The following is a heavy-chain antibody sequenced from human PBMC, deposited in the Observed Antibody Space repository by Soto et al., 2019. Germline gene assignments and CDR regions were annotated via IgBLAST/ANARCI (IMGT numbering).Heavy chain of an antibody. J-gene: IGHJ6*02. CDR1: GFTFSSYA. V-gene: IGHV3-23*01. CDR2: ISGSGGST. D-gene: IGHD5-18*01. Sequence: PGGSLRLSCAASGFTFSSYAMSWVRQAPGKGLEWVSAISGSGGSTYYADSVKGRFTISRDNSKNTLYLQMNSLRAEDTAVYYCAKDSYTAMVLYYYYGMDVWGQGTTVTVSS. CDR3: AKDSYTAMVLYYYYGMDV.